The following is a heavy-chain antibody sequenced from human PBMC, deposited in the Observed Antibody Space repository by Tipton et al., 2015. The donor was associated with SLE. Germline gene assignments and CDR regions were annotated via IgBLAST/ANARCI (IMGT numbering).Heavy chain of an antibody. CDR1: GASISSYY. CDR2: IYYSGST. Sequence: TLSLTCTVSGASISSYYWSWIRQPPGKGLEWIGYIYYSGSTNYNPSLKSRVTISVDTSKNQFSLKLSSVTAADTAVYYCARQGAVGGFDYWGQGTLVTVSS. V-gene: IGHV4-59*08. D-gene: IGHD6-19*01. J-gene: IGHJ4*02. CDR3: ARQGAVGGFDY.